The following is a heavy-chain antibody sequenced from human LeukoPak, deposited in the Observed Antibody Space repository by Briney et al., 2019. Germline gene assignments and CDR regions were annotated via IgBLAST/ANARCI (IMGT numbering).Heavy chain of an antibody. CDR1: GGSISSYY. D-gene: IGHD1-26*01. Sequence: SETLSLTCTVSGGSISSYYWSWIRQPAGKGLEWIGSIYTSGCTNYNPSLKSRVTMSVDTSKNQFSLKLSSVTAADTAVYYCAREWELLLGYYYYMDVWGKGTTVTVSS. CDR2: IYTSGCT. CDR3: AREWELLLGYYYYMDV. V-gene: IGHV4-4*07. J-gene: IGHJ6*03.